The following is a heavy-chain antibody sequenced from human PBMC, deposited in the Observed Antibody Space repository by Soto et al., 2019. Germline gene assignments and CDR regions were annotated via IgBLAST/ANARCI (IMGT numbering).Heavy chain of an antibody. Sequence: QLQLQESGPGLVKPSETLSLTCTVSGGSISSSSYYWGWIRQPPGKGLEWIGSIYYSGSTYYNPSLKSRVTISVDTSKNQLALXXRXVTXADTAVYYCARHYRMPREPNYYGSGSRAPSHPVDYWGQGTLVTVSS. CDR3: ARHYRMPREPNYYGSGSRAPSHPVDY. CDR2: IYYSGST. CDR1: GGSISSSSYY. V-gene: IGHV4-39*01. D-gene: IGHD3-10*01. J-gene: IGHJ4*02.